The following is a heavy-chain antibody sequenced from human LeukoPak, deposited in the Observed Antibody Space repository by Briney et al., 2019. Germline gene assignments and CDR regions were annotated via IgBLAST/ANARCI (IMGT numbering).Heavy chain of an antibody. CDR1: GFTFSIYA. D-gene: IGHD6-19*01. J-gene: IGHJ4*02. CDR3: AKDSGGGQNLFDS. CDR2: ISGSGGST. Sequence: GGSLRLSCAASGFTFSIYAMSWVRQAPGKGLEWVSAISGSGGSTYYADSVKGRFTISRDNSKNTLYLQMNSLRAEDTAVYYCAKDSGGGQNLFDSGGQGTLVTVSS. V-gene: IGHV3-23*01.